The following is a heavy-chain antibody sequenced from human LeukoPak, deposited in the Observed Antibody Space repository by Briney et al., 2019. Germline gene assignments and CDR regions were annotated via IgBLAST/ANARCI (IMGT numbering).Heavy chain of an antibody. D-gene: IGHD2-15*01. V-gene: IGHV1-18*01. J-gene: IGHJ6*02. CDR3: ARDPPRIVVVVAATNYYGMDV. CDR2: ISAYNGNT. CDR1: GYTFTSYG. Sequence: ASVKVSCKASGYTFTSYGISWVRQAPGQGLEWMGWISAYNGNTNYAQKLQGRVTMTTDTSTSTAYMELRSLRSDDTAVYYCARDPPRIVVVVAATNYYGMDVWGQGTTVSVSS.